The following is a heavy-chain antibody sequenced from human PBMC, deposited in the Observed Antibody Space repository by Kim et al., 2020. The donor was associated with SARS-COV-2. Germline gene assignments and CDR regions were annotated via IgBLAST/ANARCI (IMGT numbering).Heavy chain of an antibody. V-gene: IGHV4-59*01. D-gene: IGHD3-9*01. CDR3: ARGILGRYFDWTYFDY. CDR1: GGSISSYY. Sequence: SETLSLTCTVSGGSISSYYWSWIRQPPGKGLEWIGYIYYSGSTNYNPSLKSRVTISVYTSKNQFSLKLSSVTAADTAVYYCARGILGRYFDWTYFDYWGQGTLVTVSS. CDR2: IYYSGST. J-gene: IGHJ4*02.